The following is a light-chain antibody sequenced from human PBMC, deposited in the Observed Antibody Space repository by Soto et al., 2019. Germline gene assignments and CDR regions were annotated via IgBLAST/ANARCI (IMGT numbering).Light chain of an antibody. Sequence: EIVMTQSPATLSVSPGERVTLSCRASQSVSSRLAWYQQKPGQAPRLLIYGASTRATGIPARFSGSGSGTDFTLTISRLEPEDFAVYYCQQYGSSRITFGQGTRLEIK. CDR2: GAS. V-gene: IGKV3-20*01. CDR1: QSVSSR. J-gene: IGKJ5*01. CDR3: QQYGSSRIT.